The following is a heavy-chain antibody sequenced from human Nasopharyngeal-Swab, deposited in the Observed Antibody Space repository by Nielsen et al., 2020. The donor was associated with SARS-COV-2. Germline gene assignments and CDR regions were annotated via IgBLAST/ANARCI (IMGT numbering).Heavy chain of an antibody. J-gene: IGHJ5*02. D-gene: IGHD1-26*01. CDR2: IYSGGST. CDR3: AKDPSYSYDWFDP. V-gene: IGHV3-53*01. CDR1: GFTVSSNY. Sequence: GESLKISCAASGFTVSSNYMSWVRQAPGKGLEWVSVIYSGGSTYYADSVKGRFTISRDNSKNTLYLQMNSLRAEDTAVYYCAKDPSYSYDWFDPWGQGTLVTVSS.